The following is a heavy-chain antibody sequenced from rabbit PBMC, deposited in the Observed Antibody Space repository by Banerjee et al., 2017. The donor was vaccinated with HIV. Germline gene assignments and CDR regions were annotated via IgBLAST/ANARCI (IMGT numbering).Heavy chain of an antibody. CDR2: IATGSGST. CDR3: ARDFTENNGWTLDL. Sequence: QEQLKETGGGLVQPGGSLTLSCKASGFDFSSYYMSWVRQAPGKGLEWIACIATGSGSTYYANWAKGRFTISKTSSTTVTLQMTSLTAADTATYFCARDFTENNGWTLDLWGQGTLVTVS. D-gene: IGHD6-1*01. CDR1: GFDFSSYYM. V-gene: IGHV1S45*01. J-gene: IGHJ3*01.